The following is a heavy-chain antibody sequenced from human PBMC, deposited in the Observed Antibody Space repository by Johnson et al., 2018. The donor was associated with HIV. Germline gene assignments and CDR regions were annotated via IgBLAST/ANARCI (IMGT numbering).Heavy chain of an antibody. V-gene: IGHV3-30*04. CDR2: ISYDGSNK. D-gene: IGHD5-24*01. Sequence: QVQLVESGGGVVQPGRSLRLSCAASGFTFSSYAMHWVRQAPGKGLEWVAVISYDGSNKYYADSVKGRFTISRDNAKNTLYLQMNSLRAEDTAVYYCAREGDGYNYDAFDIWGQGTMVTVSS. CDR3: AREGDGYNYDAFDI. J-gene: IGHJ3*02. CDR1: GFTFSSYA.